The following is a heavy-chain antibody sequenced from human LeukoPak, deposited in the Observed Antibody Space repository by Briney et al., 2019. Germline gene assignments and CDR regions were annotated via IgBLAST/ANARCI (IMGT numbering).Heavy chain of an antibody. Sequence: GGSLRLSCATSGFTFDEHAMHRVCQVPGRGLEWVSLISGDGANEYYADSVKGRFTISRDNSRSSLFLQLNSLRTEDTALYFCAKRSGAPSNFDYWGQGVLVTVSS. D-gene: IGHD1-1*01. CDR2: ISGDGANE. J-gene: IGHJ4*02. CDR1: GFTFDEHA. V-gene: IGHV3-43*02. CDR3: AKRSGAPSNFDY.